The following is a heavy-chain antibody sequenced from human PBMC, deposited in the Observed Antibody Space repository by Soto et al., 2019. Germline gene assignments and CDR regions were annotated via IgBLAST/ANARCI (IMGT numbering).Heavy chain of an antibody. D-gene: IGHD5-12*01. V-gene: IGHV3-30*18. J-gene: IGHJ6*02. CDR1: GFTFSSYG. CDR3: AKEVGDGYNFGYGMDV. Sequence: TGGSLRLSCAASGFTFSSYGMHWVRQAPGKGLEWVAVISYDGSNKYYADSVKGRFTISRDNSKNTLYLQMNSLRAEDTAVYYCAKEVGDGYNFGYGMDVWGQGTTVTVSS. CDR2: ISYDGSNK.